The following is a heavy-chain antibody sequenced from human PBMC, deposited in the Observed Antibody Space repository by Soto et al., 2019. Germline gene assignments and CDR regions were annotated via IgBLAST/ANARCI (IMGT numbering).Heavy chain of an antibody. CDR1: GVSISSTSYN. V-gene: IGHV4-61*05. CDR2: VYYSGTT. J-gene: IGHJ4*02. D-gene: IGHD4-17*01. CDR3: ARTTAVPNTLRSRYFFDY. Sequence: WETLSLTCNVSGVSISSTSYNWCWIRHPPGKRLDWIGYVYYSGTTNYNPSLKSRVTISVDLSKNRFSLRLSSVTTADTALYYCARTTAVPNTLRSRYFFDYWGQGTLVTVSS.